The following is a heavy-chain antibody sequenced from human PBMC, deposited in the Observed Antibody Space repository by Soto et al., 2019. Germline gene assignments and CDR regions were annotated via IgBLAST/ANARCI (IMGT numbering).Heavy chain of an antibody. CDR2: ITAHGSGA. CDR1: GFTFSSYA. CDR3: ARGYGSESYVFDY. D-gene: IGHD3-10*01. V-gene: IGHV3-23*01. J-gene: IGHJ4*02. Sequence: GGSLRLSCAASGFTFSSYALNWVRQAPGKGLEWVSSITAHGSGAYYADSVQGRFSITRDNSKNTLYLQMNSLRAEDTAVYFCARGYGSESYVFDYWGQGTLVTVSS.